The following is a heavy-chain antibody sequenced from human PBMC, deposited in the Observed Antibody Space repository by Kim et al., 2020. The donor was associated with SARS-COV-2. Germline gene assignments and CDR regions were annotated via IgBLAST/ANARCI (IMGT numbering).Heavy chain of an antibody. CDR3: ARDRGVVTPFGYYYYGMDV. CDR2: ISYDGSNK. D-gene: IGHD2-21*02. V-gene: IGHV3-30*04. CDR1: GFTFSSYA. J-gene: IGHJ6*02. Sequence: GRSLRLSCAASGFTFSSYAMHWVRQAPGKGLEWVAVISYDGSNKYYVDSVKGRFTISRDNSKNTLYLQMNSLRAEDTAVYYCARDRGVVTPFGYYYYGMDVWGQGTTVTVSS.